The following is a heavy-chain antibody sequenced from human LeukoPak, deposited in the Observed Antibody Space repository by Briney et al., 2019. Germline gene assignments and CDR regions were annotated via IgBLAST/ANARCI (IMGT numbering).Heavy chain of an antibody. D-gene: IGHD3-22*01. CDR1: GFSFSDYH. J-gene: IGHJ4*02. CDR3: ATYYYDTSGYPAFDY. CDR2: ISSDSNAM. Sequence: PGGSLRLSCAASGFSFSDYHMSWIRQAPGKGLEWLSYISSDSNAMHYADSVMGRFTISRDNAKNSLYLQMNSLRAEDTAVYYCATYYYDTSGYPAFDYWGQGTLVTVSS. V-gene: IGHV3-11*04.